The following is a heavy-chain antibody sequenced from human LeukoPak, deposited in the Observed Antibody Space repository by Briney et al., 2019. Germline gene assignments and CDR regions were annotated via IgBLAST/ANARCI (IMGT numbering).Heavy chain of an antibody. CDR1: GFTFSSYA. CDR2: ISYDGSNK. J-gene: IGHJ4*02. Sequence: GGSLRLSCAASGFTFSSYAMHWVRQAPGKGLEWVAVISYDGSNKYYADFVKGRFTISRDNSKNTVYLQMNSLRAEDTAVYYCARDSTHGGVDYWGQGTLVTVSS. D-gene: IGHD2-2*01. CDR3: ARDSTHGGVDY. V-gene: IGHV3-30*04.